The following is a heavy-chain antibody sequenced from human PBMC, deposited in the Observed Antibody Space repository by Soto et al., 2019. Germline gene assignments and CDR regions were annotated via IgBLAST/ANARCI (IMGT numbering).Heavy chain of an antibody. Sequence: QVQLVESGGGVVQPGRSLRLSCAASGFTFSSYGMHWVRQAPGKGLEWVAVISYDGRNKYYADAVKGRFTISRDNSKNTLYLQMSILRAEDTAVYYCVKDGSSGLPYFYDMDVWGQGTTVTVSS. D-gene: IGHD6-19*01. CDR1: GFTFSSYG. V-gene: IGHV3-30*18. J-gene: IGHJ6*02. CDR3: VKDGSSGLPYFYDMDV. CDR2: ISYDGRNK.